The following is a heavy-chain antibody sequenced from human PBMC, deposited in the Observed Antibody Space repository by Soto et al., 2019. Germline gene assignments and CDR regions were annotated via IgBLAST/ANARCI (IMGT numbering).Heavy chain of an antibody. Sequence: SETLSLSYTVSGVSISSGDYYWSWIRQPPGKGLEWIGYIYYSGSTYYNPSLKSRVTISVDTSKNQFSLKLSSVTAADTAVYYCARWYYYDSSGYYYPYYFDYWGQGTLVT. J-gene: IGHJ4*02. CDR2: IYYSGST. CDR1: GVSISSGDYY. V-gene: IGHV4-30-4*01. D-gene: IGHD3-22*01. CDR3: ARWYYYDSSGYYYPYYFDY.